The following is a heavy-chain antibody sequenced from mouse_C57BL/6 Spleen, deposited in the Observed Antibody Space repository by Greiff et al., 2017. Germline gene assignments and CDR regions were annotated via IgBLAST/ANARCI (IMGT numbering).Heavy chain of an antibody. J-gene: IGHJ1*03. Sequence: QVQLQQPGAELVMPGASVKLSCKASGYTFTSYWMHWVKQRPGQGLEWLGKIDPSDSYTNYNQKFKGKSTLTVDKSSSTAYMKLNSLTSEDSAGDYCARITTVVAPWYFDVWGTGTTVTVSS. D-gene: IGHD1-1*01. CDR2: IDPSDSYT. V-gene: IGHV1-69*01. CDR1: GYTFTSYW. CDR3: ARITTVVAPWYFDV.